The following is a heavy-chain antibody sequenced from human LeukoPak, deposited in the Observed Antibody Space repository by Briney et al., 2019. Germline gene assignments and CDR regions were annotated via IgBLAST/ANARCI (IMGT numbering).Heavy chain of an antibody. J-gene: IGHJ6*03. V-gene: IGHV3-30*02. CDR1: GFTFSNYG. CDR3: AKDSPGPGYYMDV. D-gene: IGHD2-2*01. Sequence: PGGSLRLSCAASGFTFSNYGMHWVRQAPGKGLEWVAFIRYDGRNKYYADSVKGRFTISRDNSKNTLYLQMNSLRAEDTAVYYCAKDSPGPGYYMDVWGKGTTVTVSS. CDR2: IRYDGRNK.